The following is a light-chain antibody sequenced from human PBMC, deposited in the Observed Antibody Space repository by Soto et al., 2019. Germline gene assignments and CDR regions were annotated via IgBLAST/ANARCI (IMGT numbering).Light chain of an antibody. Sequence: EVVMTQSPATLSVSPGERATLSCRASQSISTNVAWYQQKPGQVPRHLIYEASSRAAGIPARFTGSGSGTEFILTISGLQSEDFAVYYCQEYNNWPTWTFGQGTKVEIK. V-gene: IGKV3-15*01. CDR2: EAS. CDR3: QEYNNWPTWT. CDR1: QSISTN. J-gene: IGKJ1*01.